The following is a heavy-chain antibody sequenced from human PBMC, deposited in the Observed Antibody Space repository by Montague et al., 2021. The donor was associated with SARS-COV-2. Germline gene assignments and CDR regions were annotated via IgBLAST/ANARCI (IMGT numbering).Heavy chain of an antibody. V-gene: IGHV4-39*07. CDR3: ARVGRQQLVRLSGMDV. CDR1: GGSISSSSYD. D-gene: IGHD6-13*01. J-gene: IGHJ6*02. Sequence: SETLSLTCTVSGGSISSSSYDWGWIRQPPGKGLEWIGSIYYSGSTYYNPPLKSRVTISVDTSKNQFSLKLSSVTAADTAVYYCARVGRQQLVRLSGMDVWGQGTTVTVSS. CDR2: IYYSGST.